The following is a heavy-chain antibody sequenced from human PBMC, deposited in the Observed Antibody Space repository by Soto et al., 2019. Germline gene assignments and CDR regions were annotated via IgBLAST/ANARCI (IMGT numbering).Heavy chain of an antibody. V-gene: IGHV4-39*01. J-gene: IGHJ6*02. CDR2: IYYSGRT. Sequence: QLQLQESGPGLVKPSETLSLTCTVSGGSISSSSDYWGWIRQPPGKGLEWIGSIYYSGRTYYRPSLKSRVTISVDTSKNQFSLKLSSVTAADTAVYYCARVYCSGGSCHGMDVWGQGTTVTVSS. CDR3: ARVYCSGGSCHGMDV. D-gene: IGHD2-15*01. CDR1: GGSISSSSDY.